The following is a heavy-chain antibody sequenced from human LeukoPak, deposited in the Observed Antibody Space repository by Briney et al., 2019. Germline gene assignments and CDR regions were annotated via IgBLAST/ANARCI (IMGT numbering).Heavy chain of an antibody. CDR1: GGSISSSSYY. CDR2: IYYSGST. CDR3: ARGVGSQSNGVVVTIYRPNDAFDI. Sequence: KSSETLSLTCTVSGGSISSSSYYSGWIRQPPGKGLEWIGSIYYSGSTYYNPSLKSRVTISVDTSKNQFSLKLSSVTAADTAVYYCARGVGSQSNGVVVTIYRPNDAFDIWGQGTMVTVSS. D-gene: IGHD3-22*01. J-gene: IGHJ3*02. V-gene: IGHV4-39*07.